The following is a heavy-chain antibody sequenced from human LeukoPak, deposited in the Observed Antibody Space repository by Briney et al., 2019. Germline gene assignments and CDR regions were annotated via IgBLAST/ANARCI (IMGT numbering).Heavy chain of an antibody. V-gene: IGHV5-51*01. CDR3: ASRIVGATPAFDI. J-gene: IGHJ3*02. CDR2: IYPGDSDT. D-gene: IGHD1-26*01. Sequence: GESLKISCKGSGYSYTSYWIGWVRQMPGKGLEWMGIIYPGDSDTRYSPSFQGQVTISADKSISTAYLQWSSLKASDTAMYYCASRIVGATPAFDIWGQGTMVTVSS. CDR1: GYSYTSYW.